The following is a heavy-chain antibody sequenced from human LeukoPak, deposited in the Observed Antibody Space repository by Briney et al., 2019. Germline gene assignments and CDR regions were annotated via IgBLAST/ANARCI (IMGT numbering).Heavy chain of an antibody. Sequence: GGSLRLSCAASGFTVSRNYMRCVRQAPGKGLEWVANIKSDGSEKYYVDSVKGRFTISRDNAKNSLYLQMNSLRPEDTAVYYCARISRYGLDYWGQGNLVTVSA. J-gene: IGHJ4*02. CDR3: ARISRYGLDY. V-gene: IGHV3-7*01. D-gene: IGHD3-16*01. CDR1: GFTVSRNY. CDR2: IKSDGSEK.